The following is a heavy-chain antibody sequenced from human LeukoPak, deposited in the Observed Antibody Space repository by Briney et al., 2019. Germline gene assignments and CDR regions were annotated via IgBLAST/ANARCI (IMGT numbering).Heavy chain of an antibody. CDR3: AKRYCKSATCRSDMDA. J-gene: IGHJ6*02. D-gene: IGHD2-15*01. V-gene: IGHV3-30*02. Sequence: PEGSLRLSCAASGFSFSNYGMHWVRQAPGKGLEWVARIQSDGSKTYSADSVKGRFTISRDNPRNTLYLQMNRLRPEDTAVYYCAKRYCKSATCRSDMDAWGQGTTVTVSS. CDR2: IQSDGSKT. CDR1: GFSFSNYG.